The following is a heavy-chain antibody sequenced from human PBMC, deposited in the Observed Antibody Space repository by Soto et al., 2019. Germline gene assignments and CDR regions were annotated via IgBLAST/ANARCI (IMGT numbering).Heavy chain of an antibody. J-gene: IGHJ4*02. CDR3: ARGLSAGKGYPPDF. Sequence: PGGSLRLSCAASGFTFSSFAMSWVRQAPGKGLDWVSAISGSGGSTYSADSVKGRFTISRDNSKNTLYLQMSSLRAEDTAVYYCARGLSAGKGYPPDFWAQRSLVLVSS. CDR1: GFTFSSFA. CDR2: ISGSGGST. V-gene: IGHV3-23*01. D-gene: IGHD6-13*01.